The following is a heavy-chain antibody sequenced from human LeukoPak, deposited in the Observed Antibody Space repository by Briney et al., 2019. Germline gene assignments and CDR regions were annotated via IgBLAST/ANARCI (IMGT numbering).Heavy chain of an antibody. D-gene: IGHD3/OR15-3a*01. CDR1: GGSLSDYT. CDR3: ARDGLLTRTGMDV. CDR2: IIPMLGTA. Sequence: ASVKVSCKASGGSLSDYTISWVRQAPGQGLEWMGGIIPMLGTAKYALNFQGRVTITTDDSSNTVYMELSSLRFEDTASYFCARDGLLTRTGMDVWGKGTTVTVSS. J-gene: IGHJ6*03. V-gene: IGHV1-69*16.